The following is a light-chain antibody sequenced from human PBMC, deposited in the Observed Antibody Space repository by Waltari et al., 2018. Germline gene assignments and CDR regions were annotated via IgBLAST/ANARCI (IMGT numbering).Light chain of an antibody. V-gene: IGKV1-39*02. Sequence: DIQMTQSPSSLSASVGDRVTITCRASENVNNYLNWYQQKPGKAPNLLIYKASTLQTGVPSRFSGSGSGTEYTFIINSLQSDDAAIYYCQSGYDIPYSFGQGTKVEI. J-gene: IGKJ2*03. CDR3: QSGYDIPYS. CDR2: KAS. CDR1: ENVNNY.